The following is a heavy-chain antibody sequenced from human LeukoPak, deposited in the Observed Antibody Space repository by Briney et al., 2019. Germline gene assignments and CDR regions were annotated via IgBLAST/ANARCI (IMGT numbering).Heavy chain of an antibody. D-gene: IGHD3-10*01. V-gene: IGHV4-59*01. CDR2: IYYSGNT. J-gene: IGHJ6*03. Sequence: PSETLSLTCTVSGGSINSDYWSWSRQPPGKGLEWIGYIYYSGNTNYNPSLMSRVTISVDASKNHFSLKLSSVTAADTAVYYCARAIYYYGSGSRRGVHYHYYMDVWGKGSTVTVSS. CDR1: GGSINSDY. CDR3: ARAIYYYGSGSRRGVHYHYYMDV.